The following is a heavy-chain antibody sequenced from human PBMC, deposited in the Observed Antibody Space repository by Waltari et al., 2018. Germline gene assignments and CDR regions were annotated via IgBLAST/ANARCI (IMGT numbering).Heavy chain of an antibody. Sequence: QVQLVQSGAEVKKPGSSVKVSCKASGGTFSSYAISWVRQAPGKGLEWMGRIISIFGTANYAQKFQGRVTITADKSTSTAYMELSSLRSEDTAVYYCARDPEAAAAPVYYYYGMDVWGQGTTVTVSS. CDR2: IISIFGTA. D-gene: IGHD6-13*01. V-gene: IGHV1-69*08. J-gene: IGHJ6*02. CDR3: ARDPEAAAAPVYYYYGMDV. CDR1: GGTFSSYA.